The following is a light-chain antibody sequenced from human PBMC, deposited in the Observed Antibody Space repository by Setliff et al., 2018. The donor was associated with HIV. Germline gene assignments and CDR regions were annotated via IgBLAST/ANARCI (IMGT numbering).Light chain of an antibody. J-gene: IGLJ1*01. CDR2: GNY. Sequence: GTISCTGSSSNIGAGYDVHWYQQLPGTAPKLVIYGNYNRPSGIPDRFSGFSSGTSASLAITGLQAEDEADYYCQSYDSSLSGSVFGPGTKVTVL. CDR1: SSNIGAGYD. V-gene: IGLV1-40*01. CDR3: QSYDSSLSGSV.